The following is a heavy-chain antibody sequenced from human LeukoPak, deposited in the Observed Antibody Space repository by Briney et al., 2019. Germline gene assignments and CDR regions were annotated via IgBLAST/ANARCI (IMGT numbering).Heavy chain of an antibody. CDR1: GFTFSTSW. V-gene: IGHV3-7*01. Sequence: PGGSLRLSCAASGFTFSTSWMTWVRQAPGKGLEWVANIKQDGSEEYYVDSVKGRFTISRDNAKNSLYLQMNSLRAEDTAVYYCARETKVVPAAIAYFDYWGQGTLVTVSS. CDR3: ARETKVVPAAIAYFDY. CDR2: IKQDGSEE. D-gene: IGHD2-2*01. J-gene: IGHJ4*02.